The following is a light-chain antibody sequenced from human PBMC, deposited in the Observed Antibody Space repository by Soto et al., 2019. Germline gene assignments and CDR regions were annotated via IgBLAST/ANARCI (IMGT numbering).Light chain of an antibody. CDR2: AAS. J-gene: IGKJ5*01. Sequence: EIVLTQSPGTLSLSPGERATLSFRASQSVSSSHLAWYQHKPGQAPRLLIYAASSRATGSPDRFSGGGSGTDFTLTISRLEPEDFAVYYCQHRNNWPPITFGQGTRLEIK. CDR1: QSVSSSH. V-gene: IGKV3D-20*02. CDR3: QHRNNWPPIT.